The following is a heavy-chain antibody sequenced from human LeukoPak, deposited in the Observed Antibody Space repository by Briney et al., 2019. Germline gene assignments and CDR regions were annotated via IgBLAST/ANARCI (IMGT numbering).Heavy chain of an antibody. CDR3: TRRLDD. D-gene: IGHD3-16*01. J-gene: IGHJ4*02. Sequence: GGSLRLSCAASGFSFNSDWMDWVRQAPGKGLEWVANIKHDESEKNYLDSVKGRFTISRDNARNSLYLQMNGLRVEDTAVYYCTRRLDDWGQGTLVTVSS. V-gene: IGHV3-7*01. CDR2: IKHDESEK. CDR1: GFSFNSDW.